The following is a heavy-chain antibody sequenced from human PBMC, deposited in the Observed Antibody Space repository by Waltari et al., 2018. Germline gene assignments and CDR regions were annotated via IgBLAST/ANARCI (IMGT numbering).Heavy chain of an antibody. CDR3: ARGLGYSGYDPYFDY. Sequence: QVQLVQSGAEVKKPGASVKVSCKVSGYTLTELSMHWVRQAPGKGLEWMGWMNPNSGNTGYAQKFQGRVTITRNTSISTAYMELSSLRSEDTAVYYCARGLGYSGYDPYFDYWGQGTLVTVSS. D-gene: IGHD5-12*01. J-gene: IGHJ4*02. V-gene: IGHV1-8*03. CDR2: MNPNSGNT. CDR1: GYTLTELS.